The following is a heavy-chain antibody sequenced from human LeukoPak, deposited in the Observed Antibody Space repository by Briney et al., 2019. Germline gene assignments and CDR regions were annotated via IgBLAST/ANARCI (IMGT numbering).Heavy chain of an antibody. J-gene: IGHJ6*02. Sequence: SETLSLTCAVYGGSFSGYYWSWIRQPPGKGLEWIGEINHSGSTNYNPSLKSRVTISVDTSKNQFSLKLSSVTAADTAVYYCARGQCCSSTSCYRYYYYYGMDVWGQGTTVTVSS. CDR2: INHSGST. V-gene: IGHV4-34*01. CDR1: GGSFSGYY. D-gene: IGHD2-2*01. CDR3: ARGQCCSSTSCYRYYYYYGMDV.